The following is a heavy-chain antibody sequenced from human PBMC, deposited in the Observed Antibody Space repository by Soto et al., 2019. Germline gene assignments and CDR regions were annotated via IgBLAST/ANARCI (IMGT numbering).Heavy chain of an antibody. CDR1: GGSISSYY. CDR3: ARTYSSSYSRYPVYYGMDV. V-gene: IGHV4-59*01. CDR2: IYYSGST. J-gene: IGHJ6*02. Sequence: PSETLSLTCTVSGGSISSYYWSWIRQPPGKGLEWIGYIYYSGSTNYNPSLKSRVTISVDTSKNQFSLKLSSVTAADTAVYYCARTYSSSYSRYPVYYGMDVWGQGTTVTVSS. D-gene: IGHD3-22*01.